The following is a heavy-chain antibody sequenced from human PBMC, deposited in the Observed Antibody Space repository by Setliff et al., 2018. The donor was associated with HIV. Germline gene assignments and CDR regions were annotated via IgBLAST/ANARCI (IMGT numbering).Heavy chain of an antibody. D-gene: IGHD1-26*01. J-gene: IGHJ4*02. CDR2: ISSSSSTV. V-gene: IGHV3-48*01. CDR1: GFTFSSYS. CDR3: VRDHLWAFDY. Sequence: GGSLRLSCAASGFTFSSYSLNWVRQAPGKGLEWVSYISSSSSTVFYADSVKGRFTISRDDAKNSLYLQMNSLRVEDTAVYYCVRDHLWAFDYWGQGTLVTVSS.